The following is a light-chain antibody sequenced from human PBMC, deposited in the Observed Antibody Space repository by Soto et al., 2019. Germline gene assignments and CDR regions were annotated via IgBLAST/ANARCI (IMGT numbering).Light chain of an antibody. CDR3: GTWDSSLSAVL. Sequence: QSVLTQPPSVSAAPGQTVTISCSGSSSNIGKNYVSWYQQFPGTAPTLLIYDNNKRPVGIPDRFSGYNSGPAATLGITELQTEDEADYYCGTWDSSLSAVLFGGGTKLTVL. CDR1: SSNIGKNY. V-gene: IGLV1-51*01. CDR2: DNN. J-gene: IGLJ2*01.